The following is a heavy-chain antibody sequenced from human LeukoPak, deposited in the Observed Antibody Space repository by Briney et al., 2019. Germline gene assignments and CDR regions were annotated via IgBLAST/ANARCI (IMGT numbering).Heavy chain of an antibody. CDR1: GFTVSSYS. J-gene: IGHJ4*02. Sequence: GGSLGLSCAASGFTVSSYSMNWVRQAPGKGLEWVSSISSSSSYIYYADSVKGRFTISRDNAKNSLYLQMNSLRAEDTAVYYCARDGDGYNDLDYWGQGTLVTVSS. V-gene: IGHV3-21*01. CDR3: ARDGDGYNDLDY. D-gene: IGHD5-24*01. CDR2: ISSSSSYI.